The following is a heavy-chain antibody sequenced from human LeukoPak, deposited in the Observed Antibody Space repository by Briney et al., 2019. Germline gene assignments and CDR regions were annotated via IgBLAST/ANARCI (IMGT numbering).Heavy chain of an antibody. CDR1: GGSVSSYY. J-gene: IGHJ5*02. CDR2: IYSSGTT. V-gene: IGHV4-4*07. CDR3: ARGITAAGNVNWFDP. Sequence: SETLSLTCTVSGGSVSSYYRSWIRQPAGKGLEWIGRIYSSGTTNYNPSLKSRVTMSVDTSKNHFSLKLSSVTAADTAVYYCARGITAAGNVNWFDPWGQGTLVTVSS. D-gene: IGHD6-13*01.